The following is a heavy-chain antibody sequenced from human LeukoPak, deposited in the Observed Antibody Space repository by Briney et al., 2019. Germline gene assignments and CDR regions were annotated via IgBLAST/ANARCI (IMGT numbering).Heavy chain of an antibody. CDR3: ARVHCTSTSCYYYFDY. D-gene: IGHD2-2*01. Sequence: GGSLRLSCAASGVTFSTYSMNWVRQAPGKGLEWVSSISSSSSYIYYADSVKGRFTISRDNAKNSLYLQMNSLRAEDTAVYYCARVHCTSTSCYYYFDYWGQGTLVTVSS. CDR1: GVTFSTYS. CDR2: ISSSSSYI. J-gene: IGHJ4*02. V-gene: IGHV3-21*01.